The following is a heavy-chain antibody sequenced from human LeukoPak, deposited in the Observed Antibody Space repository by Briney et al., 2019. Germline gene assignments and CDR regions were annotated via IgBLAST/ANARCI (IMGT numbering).Heavy chain of an antibody. CDR1: GFGFSNFW. Sequence: PGGSLRLSCAASGFGFSNFWMSWVRQAPGKGPEWVANIKEDGSLKNYVDSVEGRFTVSRDNAKNTLYLQMNSLRLEETAVYYXXXXWAPASMQAAPFDCWGQGTLVTVSS. CDR3: XXXWAPASMQAAPFDC. V-gene: IGHV3-7*01. D-gene: IGHD2/OR15-2a*01. J-gene: IGHJ4*02. CDR2: IKEDGSLK.